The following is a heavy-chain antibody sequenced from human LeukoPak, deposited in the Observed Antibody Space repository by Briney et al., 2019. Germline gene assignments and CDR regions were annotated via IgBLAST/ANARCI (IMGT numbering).Heavy chain of an antibody. CDR3: ARVSSGSYFGYYYYYMDV. D-gene: IGHD1-26*01. Sequence: AGSLRLPCAASGFTFSNYWMHWVRQAPGKGLVWVSRINSDGSSTSYADSVKGRFTISRDNAKNTLYLQMNSLRAEDTAVYYCARVSSGSYFGYYYYYMDVWGKGTTVTVSS. J-gene: IGHJ6*03. CDR2: INSDGSST. CDR1: GFTFSNYW. V-gene: IGHV3-74*01.